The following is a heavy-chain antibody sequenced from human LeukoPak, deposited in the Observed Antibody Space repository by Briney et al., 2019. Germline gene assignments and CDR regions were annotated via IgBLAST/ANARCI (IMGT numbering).Heavy chain of an antibody. J-gene: IGHJ4*02. D-gene: IGHD2-15*01. CDR2: ISGSGGST. Sequence: PGGPLRLSCAVSGFTFSSYGMSWVRQAPGKGPEWVSVISGSGGSTYYADSVKGRFTISRDNSKNTLDLQMNSLRAEDTAVYYCAKSHCSGGSCYYGRLEYWGQGTLVTVSS. CDR1: GFTFSSYG. CDR3: AKSHCSGGSCYYGRLEY. V-gene: IGHV3-23*01.